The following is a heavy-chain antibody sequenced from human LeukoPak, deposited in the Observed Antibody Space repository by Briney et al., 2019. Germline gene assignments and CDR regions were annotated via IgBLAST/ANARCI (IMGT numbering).Heavy chain of an antibody. CDR2: INTNTGNP. J-gene: IGHJ4*02. V-gene: IGHV7-4-1*02. CDR3: ARVITDEGLVHGGSGGYLFY. Sequence: GASVKVSCKASGYTFTSYAMNWVRQAPGQGLEWMGWINTNTGNPTYAQGFTGRFVFSLDTSVSTAYLQISSLKAEDTAVYYCARVITDEGLVHGGSGGYLFYWGQGTLVTVSS. CDR1: GYTFTSYA. D-gene: IGHD3-22*01.